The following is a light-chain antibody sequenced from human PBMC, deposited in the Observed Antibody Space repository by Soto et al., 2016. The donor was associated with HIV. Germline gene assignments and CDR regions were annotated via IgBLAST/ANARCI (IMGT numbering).Light chain of an antibody. V-gene: IGLV3-21*03. CDR1: NIGIKS. CDR2: DDS. J-gene: IGLJ2*01. CDR3: QVRDSDTEHPV. Sequence: SYVLTQPPSVSVAPGKTARITCGGNNIGIKSVHWYQQKPGQAPVLVVYDDSDRPSGIPERFSGSNSGNTATLTISRVEAGDEADYCCQVRDSDTEHPVFGGGTKLTV.